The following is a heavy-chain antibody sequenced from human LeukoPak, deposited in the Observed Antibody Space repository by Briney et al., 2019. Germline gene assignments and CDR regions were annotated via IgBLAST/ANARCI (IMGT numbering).Heavy chain of an antibody. V-gene: IGHV4-59*01. CDR2: IYYSGST. CDR3: ARAMTTVTDYYYGMDV. J-gene: IGHJ6*02. Sequence: SETLSLTCTVSGGSISSYYWSWIRQPPGKGLEWIGYIYYSGSTNYNPSLKSRVTISVDTSKNQFSLKLSSVTAADTAVYYCARAMTTVTDYYYGMDVWGQGTTVT. D-gene: IGHD4-11*01. CDR1: GGSISSYY.